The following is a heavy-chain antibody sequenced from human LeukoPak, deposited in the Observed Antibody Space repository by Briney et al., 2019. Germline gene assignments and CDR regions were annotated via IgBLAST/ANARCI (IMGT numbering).Heavy chain of an antibody. Sequence: GGSLRLSCAASGFTFSGYSMNWVRQAPGKGLEGGSYISSSSSTIYYADSVKGRFTISRDNAKNSLYLQMNSLRAEDTAVYYCARVVVVPAAIFSDYWGQGTLVTVSS. D-gene: IGHD2-2*01. J-gene: IGHJ4*02. CDR1: GFTFSGYS. CDR2: ISSSSSTI. CDR3: ARVVVVPAAIFSDY. V-gene: IGHV3-48*01.